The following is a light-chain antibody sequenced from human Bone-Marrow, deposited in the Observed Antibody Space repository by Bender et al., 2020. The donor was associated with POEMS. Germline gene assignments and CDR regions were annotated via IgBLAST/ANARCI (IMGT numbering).Light chain of an antibody. CDR1: SSDVGGYNY. CDR3: CSYAGSYTDV. Sequence: QSALTQPRSVSGSPGQSVTISCTGTSSDVGGYNYVSWYQHHPGTAPKLIVYDVNKRPSGVPDRFSGSKSGNTASLTISGLQAEDEADYYCCSYAGSYTDVFGTGTKVTVL. V-gene: IGLV2-11*01. J-gene: IGLJ1*01. CDR2: DVN.